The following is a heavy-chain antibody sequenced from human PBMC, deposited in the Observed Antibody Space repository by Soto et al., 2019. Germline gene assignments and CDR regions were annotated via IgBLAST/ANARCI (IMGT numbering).Heavy chain of an antibody. CDR1: GYTFTGYY. D-gene: IGHD6-19*01. V-gene: IGHV1-2*02. CDR2: INPNSGGT. CDR3: ARVAAVAENFDY. J-gene: IGHJ4*02. Sequence: ASVKVSCKASGYTFTGYYMHWVRQAPGQGLEWMGWINPNSGGTNYAQKFQGRVTMTRDTSISTAYMELSRLRSDDTAVYYCARVAAVAENFDYWGQGTLVTVSS.